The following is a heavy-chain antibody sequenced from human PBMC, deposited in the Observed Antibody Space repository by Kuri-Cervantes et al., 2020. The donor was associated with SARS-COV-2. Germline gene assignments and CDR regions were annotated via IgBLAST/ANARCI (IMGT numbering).Heavy chain of an antibody. Sequence: SQTLSLTCAVYGGSFSGYYWSWIRQPPGKGLEWIGEINHSGSTNYNPSLESRVTISVDTSKNQFSLKLSSVTAADTAVYYCASLSRPNMTTVTTPDYWGQGTLVTVSS. D-gene: IGHD4-17*01. V-gene: IGHV4-34*01. CDR3: ASLSRPNMTTVTTPDY. CDR2: INHSGST. J-gene: IGHJ4*02. CDR1: GGSFSGYY.